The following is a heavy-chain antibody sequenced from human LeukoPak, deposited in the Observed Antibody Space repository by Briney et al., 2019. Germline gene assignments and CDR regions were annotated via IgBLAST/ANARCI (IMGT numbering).Heavy chain of an antibody. CDR3: ARDRDSSRNWFDP. CDR1: GGSISGGTYY. CDR2: IYTSGST. J-gene: IGHJ5*02. V-gene: IGHV4-61*02. Sequence: PSETLSLTCTVSGGSISGGTYYWSWIRQPAGKGLEWIGRIYTSGSTNYNPSLKSRVTMSVDTSKNQFSLKLSSVTAADTAVYYCARDRDSSRNWFDPWGQGTLVTVSS. D-gene: IGHD5-24*01.